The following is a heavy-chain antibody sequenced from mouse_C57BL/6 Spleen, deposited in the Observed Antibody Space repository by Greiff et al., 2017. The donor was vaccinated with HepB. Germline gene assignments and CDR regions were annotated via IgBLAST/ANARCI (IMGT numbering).Heavy chain of an antibody. CDR1: GYTFTSYW. CDR2: IHPSDSDT. D-gene: IGHD1-1*01. J-gene: IGHJ4*01. V-gene: IGHV1-74*01. CDR3: ASGITTVVATDAMDD. Sequence: QVQLQQPGAELVKPGASVKVSCKASGYTFTSYWMHWVKQRPGQGLEWIGRIHPSDSDTNYNQKFKGKATLTVDKSSSTAYMQLSSLTSEDSAVYYCASGITTVVATDAMDDWGQGISVTVAS.